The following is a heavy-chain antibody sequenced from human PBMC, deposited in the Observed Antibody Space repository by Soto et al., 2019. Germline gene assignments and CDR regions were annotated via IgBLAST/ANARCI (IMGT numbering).Heavy chain of an antibody. Sequence: EVQLVESGGGLVQPGESLRLSCAASGFSFSSSWMHWVRQAPGKGLVWVLRINNDGSNTRYADSVKGRFTVSRDNAKNTLYLQMNSLRAEDTAVYYCARPYDFWTGYYLPGDSWGQGTLVTVSS. J-gene: IGHJ5*02. V-gene: IGHV3-74*01. D-gene: IGHD3-3*01. CDR3: ARPYDFWTGYYLPGDS. CDR2: INNDGSNT. CDR1: GFSFSSSW.